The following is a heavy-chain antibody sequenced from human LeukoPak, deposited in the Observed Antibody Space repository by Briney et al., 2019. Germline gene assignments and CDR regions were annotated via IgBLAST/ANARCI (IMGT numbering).Heavy chain of an antibody. CDR2: ISSSGSTI. CDR1: GFTFSSYE. CDR3: ASRIPRRRYFDY. Sequence: GGSLRLSCAASGFTFSSYEMNWVRQAPGKGLEWVSYISSSGSTIYYADSVKGRFTISRDNAKNSLYLQMNSLRAEDTAVYYCASRIPRRRYFDYWGQGTLVTVSS. V-gene: IGHV3-48*03. D-gene: IGHD3-9*01. J-gene: IGHJ4*02.